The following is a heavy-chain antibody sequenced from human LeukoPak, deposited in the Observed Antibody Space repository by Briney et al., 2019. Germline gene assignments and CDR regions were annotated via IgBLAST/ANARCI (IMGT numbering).Heavy chain of an antibody. CDR2: SYYTGST. J-gene: IGHJ4*02. Sequence: PSETLSVTCTVSGGSISRSSYYWGWIRQPPGKGLEWIGSSYYTGSTYYNPSLKSRVTISVDPSKNQFSLELSSVTAADTAVYYCARSRWLQFTYWGQGTLVTVSS. D-gene: IGHD5-24*01. CDR3: ARSRWLQFTY. CDR1: GGSISRSSYY. V-gene: IGHV4-39*07.